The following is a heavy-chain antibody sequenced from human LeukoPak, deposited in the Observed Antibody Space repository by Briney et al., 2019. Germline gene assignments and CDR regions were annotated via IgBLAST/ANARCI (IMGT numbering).Heavy chain of an antibody. CDR3: AKKWGVGTTTLDYFDY. CDR1: RFTFSNYC. J-gene: IGHJ4*02. CDR2: ICPDGTVT. Sequence: PGGSLRLSCAASRFTFSNYCMHWVRQIPGKGLVWVSRICPDGTVTNYADSVKGRFTISRDNAKNTLYLQMNSLTDDDTAVYYCAKKWGVGTTTLDYFDYWGQGTLVTVSS. D-gene: IGHD1-26*01. V-gene: IGHV3-74*01.